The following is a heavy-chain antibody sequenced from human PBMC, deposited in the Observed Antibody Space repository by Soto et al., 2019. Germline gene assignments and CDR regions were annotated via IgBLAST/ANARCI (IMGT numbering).Heavy chain of an antibody. J-gene: IGHJ4*02. CDR2: IYYSGST. V-gene: IGHV4-59*01. CDR1: GGSISSYY. Sequence: SETLSPTCTVSGGSISSYYWSWIRQPPGKGLEWIGYIYYSGSTNYNPSLKSRVTISVDTSKNQFSLKLSSVTAADTAVYYCARDLEDCTNGVCYREFDYWGQGTLVTVSS. D-gene: IGHD2-8*01. CDR3: ARDLEDCTNGVCYREFDY.